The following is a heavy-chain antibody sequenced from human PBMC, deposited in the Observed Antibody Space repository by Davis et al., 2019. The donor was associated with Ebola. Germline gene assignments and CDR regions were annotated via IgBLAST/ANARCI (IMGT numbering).Heavy chain of an antibody. Sequence: LRLSCTVSGGSISSGSYYWSWIRQPAGKGLEWIGHIYTSGSTNYNPSLKSRVTISVDTSKNQFSLKLSSVTAADTAVYYCAREPYSSGSYYLYYYYYGMDVWGQGTTVTVSS. D-gene: IGHD3-10*01. J-gene: IGHJ6*02. CDR1: GGSISSGSYY. CDR3: AREPYSSGSYYLYYYYYGMDV. V-gene: IGHV4-61*09. CDR2: IYTSGST.